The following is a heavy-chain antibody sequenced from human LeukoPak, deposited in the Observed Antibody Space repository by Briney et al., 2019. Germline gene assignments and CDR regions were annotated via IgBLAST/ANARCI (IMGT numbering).Heavy chain of an antibody. V-gene: IGHV3-53*04. CDR2: IYSGGST. CDR1: GFTVSSNY. Sequence: GGSLRLSCAASGFTVSSNYMSWVCQAPGKGLEWVSVIYSGGSTYYADSVKGRFTISRHNSKNTLYLQMNSLRAEDTAVYYCARGGIDILTGYPNYFDYWGQGTLVTVSS. D-gene: IGHD3-9*01. CDR3: ARGGIDILTGYPNYFDY. J-gene: IGHJ4*02.